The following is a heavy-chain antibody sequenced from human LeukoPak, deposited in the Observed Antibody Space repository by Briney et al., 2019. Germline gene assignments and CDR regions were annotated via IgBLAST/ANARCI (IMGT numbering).Heavy chain of an antibody. V-gene: IGHV4-34*01. J-gene: IGHJ5*02. CDR1: GGSFSGYY. CDR3: ARHLRYYYGSGSYQAARWFDP. CDR2: INHSGST. D-gene: IGHD3-10*01. Sequence: SETLSLTCAVYGGSFSGYYWSWIRRPPGKGLEWIGEINHSGSTNYNPSLKSRVTISVDTSKNQFSLKLSSVTAADTAVYYCARHLRYYYGSGSYQAARWFDPWGQGTLVTVSS.